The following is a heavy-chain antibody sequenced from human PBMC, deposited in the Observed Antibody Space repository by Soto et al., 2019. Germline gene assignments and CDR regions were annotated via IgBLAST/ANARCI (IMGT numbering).Heavy chain of an antibody. D-gene: IGHD5-18*01. CDR2: ISYDGSNK. J-gene: IGHJ4*02. V-gene: IGHV3-30*03. CDR1: GFTFSSYG. Sequence: GGSLRLSCAASGFTFSSYGMHWVRQAPGKGLEWVAVISYDGSNKYYADSVKGRFTISRDNSKNTLYLQMNSLRAEDTAVYYCAGAPDTAMAPNGPDYWGQGTLVTVSS. CDR3: AGAPDTAMAPNGPDY.